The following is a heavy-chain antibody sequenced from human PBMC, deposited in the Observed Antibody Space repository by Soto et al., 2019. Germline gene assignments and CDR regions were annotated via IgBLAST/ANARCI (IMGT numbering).Heavy chain of an antibody. J-gene: IGHJ4*02. D-gene: IGHD3-10*01. CDR3: AREVQVHTPAFVY. CDR1: GGTFNTYA. Sequence: QVQLVQSGAEMKKPGSSVKVSCQSSGGTFNTYAMNWVRQAPGQGPEWMGDISPMFGAANYAPKFQGRVTMTADESTGTSYMPLSSLTSEDTALYVCAREVQVHTPAFVYWGQGTLVTVSS. V-gene: IGHV1-69*19. CDR2: ISPMFGAA.